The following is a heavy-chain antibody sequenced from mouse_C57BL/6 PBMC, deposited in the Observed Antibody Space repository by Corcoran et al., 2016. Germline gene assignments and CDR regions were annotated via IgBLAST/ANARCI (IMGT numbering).Heavy chain of an antibody. V-gene: IGHV1-26*01. CDR3: ARSYYGSSYGFAY. D-gene: IGHD1-1*01. CDR1: GYTFTDYY. Sequence: EVQLQQSGPELVKPGASVKISCKASGYTFTDYYMNWVKQSHGKSLEWIGDINPNNGGTSYNQKFKGNATLTVDKSSSTAYMELRSLTSEDSAVYYCARSYYGSSYGFAYWGQGTLVTVSA. J-gene: IGHJ3*01. CDR2: INPNNGGT.